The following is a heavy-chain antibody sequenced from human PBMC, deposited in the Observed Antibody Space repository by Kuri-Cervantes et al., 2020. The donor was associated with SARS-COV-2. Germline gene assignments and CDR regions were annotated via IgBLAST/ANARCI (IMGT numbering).Heavy chain of an antibody. CDR2: ISAYNGNT. V-gene: IGHV1-18*01. J-gene: IGHJ4*02. CDR3: ARDNGPNNYSNYEDYFDY. CDR1: GGTFSSYA. D-gene: IGHD4-11*01. Sequence: ASVKVSCKASGGTFSSYAISWVRQAPGQGLEWMGWISAYNGNTNYAQKLQGRVTMTTDTSTSTAYMELRSLRSDDTAVYYCARDNGPNNYSNYEDYFDYWGQGTLVTVSS.